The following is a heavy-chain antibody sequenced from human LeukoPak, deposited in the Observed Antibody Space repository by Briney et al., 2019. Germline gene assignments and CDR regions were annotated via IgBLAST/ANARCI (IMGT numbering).Heavy chain of an antibody. V-gene: IGHV3-21*01. CDR2: ISSSSSYI. J-gene: IGHJ4*02. D-gene: IGHD3-10*01. CDR1: GFTFSSYS. Sequence: PGGSLRLSCAASGFTFSSYSMNWVRQAPGKGLEWVSSISSSSSYIYYADSVKGRFTISRDNAKNSLYLQMNSLRAEDTAVYYCARENYCGSGSYVGLDYWGQGTLVTVSS. CDR3: ARENYCGSGSYVGLDY.